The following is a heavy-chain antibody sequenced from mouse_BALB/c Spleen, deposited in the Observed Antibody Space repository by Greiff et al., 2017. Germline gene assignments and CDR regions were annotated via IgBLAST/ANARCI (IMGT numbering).Heavy chain of an antibody. CDR3: AREGNPWFAY. D-gene: IGHD2-1*01. Sequence: EVKVEESGGGLVKPGGSLKLSCAASGFTFSSYAMSWVRQTPEKRLEWVASISSGGSTYYPDSVKGRFTISRDNARNILYLQMSSLRSEDTSMYYCAREGNPWFAYWGQGTLVTVSA. J-gene: IGHJ3*01. CDR1: GFTFSSYA. V-gene: IGHV5-6-5*01. CDR2: ISSGGST.